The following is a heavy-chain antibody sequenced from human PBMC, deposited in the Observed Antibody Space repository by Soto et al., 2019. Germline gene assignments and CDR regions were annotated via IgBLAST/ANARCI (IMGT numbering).Heavy chain of an antibody. Sequence: SETLSLTCAVYVGSFSGYYWSWIRQPPGKGLEWIGEINHSGSTNYNPSLKSRVTISVDTSKNQFSLRLSSVTAADTAVYYCARGDFDWLLSYWGQGTLVTVSS. D-gene: IGHD3-9*01. V-gene: IGHV4-34*01. CDR3: ARGDFDWLLSY. J-gene: IGHJ4*02. CDR2: INHSGST. CDR1: VGSFSGYY.